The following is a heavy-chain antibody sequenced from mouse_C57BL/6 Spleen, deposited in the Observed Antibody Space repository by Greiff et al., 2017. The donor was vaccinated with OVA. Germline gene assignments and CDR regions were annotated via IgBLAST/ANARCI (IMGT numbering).Heavy chain of an antibody. V-gene: IGHV10-3*01. Sequence: EVQLVESGGGLVASLGSLKLSCAASGFTFNTYAMHWVRQAPGTGWEWVARIRSKRRNNATYYADSVKDRFTISRDDSQSMLYLQMNNLKTEDTAMYYCVRDNMGRDFDVWGTGTTVTVSS. CDR3: VRDNMGRDFDV. J-gene: IGHJ1*03. CDR2: IRSKRRNNAT. CDR1: GFTFNTYA. D-gene: IGHD1-1*02.